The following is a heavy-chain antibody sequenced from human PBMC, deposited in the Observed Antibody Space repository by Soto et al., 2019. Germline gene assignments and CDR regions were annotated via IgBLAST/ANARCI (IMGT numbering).Heavy chain of an antibody. V-gene: IGHV4-34*01. D-gene: IGHD4-17*01. CDR1: GGSFSGYY. CDR3: ARSPYGGNSWYFDL. J-gene: IGHJ2*01. CDR2: INHSGST. Sequence: QVQLQQWGAGLLKPSETLSLTCAVYGGSFSGYYWSWIRQPPGKGLEWIGEINHSGSTNYNPSLKGRGTISVDMSKNQFSLKLSSVTAADTAVYYCARSPYGGNSWYFDLWGRGTLVTVSS.